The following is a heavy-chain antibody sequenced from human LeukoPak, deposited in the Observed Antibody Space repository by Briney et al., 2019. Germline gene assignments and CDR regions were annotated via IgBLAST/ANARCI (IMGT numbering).Heavy chain of an antibody. V-gene: IGHV4-59*01. CDR3: ARDGSLYDSSGYFDAFDI. Sequence: SETLSLTCTVSGGSISSYYWSWIRQPPGKGLEWIGYIYYSGSTNYNPSLKSRVTISVDTSKNQFSLKLSSVTAADTAVCYCARDGSLYDSSGYFDAFDIWGQGTMVTVSS. CDR1: GGSISSYY. J-gene: IGHJ3*02. CDR2: IYYSGST. D-gene: IGHD3-22*01.